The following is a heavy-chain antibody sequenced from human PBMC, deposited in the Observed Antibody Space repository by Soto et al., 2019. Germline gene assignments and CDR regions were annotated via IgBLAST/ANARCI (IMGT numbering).Heavy chain of an antibody. CDR1: GYTFTGYY. V-gene: IGHV1-2*02. CDR3: ARDLLRIVVVPAAIAYYYYGMDV. CDR2: INPNSGGT. D-gene: IGHD2-2*02. J-gene: IGHJ6*02. Sequence: ASVKVSCKASGYTFTGYYMHWVRQAPGQGLEWMGWINPNSGGTNYAQKFQGRVTMTRDTSISTAYMELSRLRSDDTAVYYCARDLLRIVVVPAAIAYYYYGMDVWGQGTTVTVSS.